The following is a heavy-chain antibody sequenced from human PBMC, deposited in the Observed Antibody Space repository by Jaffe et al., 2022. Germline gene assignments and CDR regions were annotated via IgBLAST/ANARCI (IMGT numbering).Heavy chain of an antibody. Sequence: QLQLQESGPGLVKPSETLSLTCTVSGGSISSSSYYWGWIRQPPGKGLEWIGSIYYSGSTYYNPSLKSRVTISVDTSKNQFSLKLSSVTAADTAVYYCASLKQWLVRAFDIWGQGTMVTVSS. D-gene: IGHD6-19*01. V-gene: IGHV4-39*01. J-gene: IGHJ3*02. CDR1: GGSISSSSYY. CDR3: ASLKQWLVRAFDI. CDR2: IYYSGST.